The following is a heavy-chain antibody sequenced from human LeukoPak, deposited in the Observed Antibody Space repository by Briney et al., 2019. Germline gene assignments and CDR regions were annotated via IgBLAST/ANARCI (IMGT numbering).Heavy chain of an antibody. CDR3: AKRIYDILTGQTGFDY. Sequence: PGGSLRLSCAASGFTFSSYAMSWVRQAPGKGLEWVSAISGSGGSTYYADSVKGRFTISRDNSKNTLYLQMNSPRAEDTALYYCAKRIYDILTGQTGFDYWGQGTLVTVSS. D-gene: IGHD3-9*01. CDR1: GFTFSSYA. CDR2: ISGSGGST. V-gene: IGHV3-23*01. J-gene: IGHJ4*02.